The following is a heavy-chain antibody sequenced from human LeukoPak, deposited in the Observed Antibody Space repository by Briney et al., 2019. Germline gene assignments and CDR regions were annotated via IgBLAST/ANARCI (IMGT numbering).Heavy chain of an antibody. Sequence: PGGSLRLSCAASGFTFSNYWMSWVRQAPGKGLEWVANIKQDGSEKYYVDSVKGRFTISRDNAKNSLYLQMNSLRAEDTAVYYCARDGLPYYYGSGSYYIGDWFDPWGQGTLVTVSS. CDR2: IKQDGSEK. CDR1: GFTFSNYW. D-gene: IGHD3-10*01. J-gene: IGHJ5*02. V-gene: IGHV3-7*01. CDR3: ARDGLPYYYGSGSYYIGDWFDP.